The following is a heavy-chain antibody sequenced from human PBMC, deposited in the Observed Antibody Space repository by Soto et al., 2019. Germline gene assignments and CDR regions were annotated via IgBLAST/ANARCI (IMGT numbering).Heavy chain of an antibody. CDR3: ARDASSALYNWLDP. D-gene: IGHD3-22*01. V-gene: IGHV3-21*01. Sequence: GGSLRLSCAASGFTVSTYNMNWVRQAPGKGLEWVSSISSSGSYIYYADSVKGRFTISRDNAKNSLYLQMNSLRAEDAAVYYCARDASSALYNWLDPWGQGTLVTVSS. CDR2: ISSSGSYI. J-gene: IGHJ5*02. CDR1: GFTVSTYN.